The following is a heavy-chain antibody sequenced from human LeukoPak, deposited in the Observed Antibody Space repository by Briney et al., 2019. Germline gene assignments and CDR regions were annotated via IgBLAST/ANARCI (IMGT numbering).Heavy chain of an antibody. D-gene: IGHD6-19*01. V-gene: IGHV4-39*07. J-gene: IGHJ4*02. CDR1: GGSISSSSYY. CDR3: ARDHSSGWYGHFDY. Sequence: SETLSLTCTVSGGSISSSSYYWGWIRQPPGTGLEWIGSIYYSGSTYYNPSLKSRVTISVDTSKNQFSLKLSSVTAADTAVYYCARDHSSGWYGHFDYWGQGTLVTVSS. CDR2: IYYSGST.